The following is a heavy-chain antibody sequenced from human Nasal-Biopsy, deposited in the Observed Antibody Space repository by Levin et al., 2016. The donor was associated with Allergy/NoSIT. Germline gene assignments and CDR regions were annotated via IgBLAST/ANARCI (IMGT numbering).Heavy chain of an antibody. CDR3: AKGELGARVDFYYGLDV. D-gene: IGHD1-26*01. CDR2: ISGSGTRT. J-gene: IGHJ6*02. Sequence: GESLKISCAASGFGFSNYAMNWVRRAPGKGLEWVAGISGSGTRTYYADSVTGRFTISRDNSKNTLYLYVNSLGAEDTALYFCAKGELGARVDFYYGLDVWGQGTTVTVSS. CDR1: GFGFSNYA. V-gene: IGHV3-23*01.